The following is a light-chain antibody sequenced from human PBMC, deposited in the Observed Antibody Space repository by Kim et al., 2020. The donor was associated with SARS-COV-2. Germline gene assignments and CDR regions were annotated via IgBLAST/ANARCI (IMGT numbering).Light chain of an antibody. CDR2: NAS. CDR1: QDIRNF. CDR3: QRYNGVSSEFA. V-gene: IGKV1-27*01. J-gene: IGKJ3*01. Sequence: DIQMTQSPSFLSASVGDRVTITCRASQDIRNFLAWYQHKPGKAPKLLIQNASTLRSGVPSRFSGSGSGTEFILTINSLQPEDFATYYCQRYNGVSSEFAFGPGTKVDVK.